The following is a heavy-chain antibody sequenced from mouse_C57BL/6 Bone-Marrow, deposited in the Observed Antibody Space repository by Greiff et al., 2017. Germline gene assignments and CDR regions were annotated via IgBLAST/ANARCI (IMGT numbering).Heavy chain of an antibody. J-gene: IGHJ3*01. V-gene: IGHV5-4*01. CDR1: GFTFSSYA. Sequence: EVQGVESGGGLVKPGGSLKLSCAASGFTFSSYAMSWVRQTPEKRLEWVATISDGGSYTYYPDNVKGRFTISRDNAKNNLYLQMSHLKSEDTAMCYSAREDYGSSQFAYWGQGTLVTVSA. CDR2: ISDGGSYT. D-gene: IGHD1-1*01. CDR3: AREDYGSSQFAY.